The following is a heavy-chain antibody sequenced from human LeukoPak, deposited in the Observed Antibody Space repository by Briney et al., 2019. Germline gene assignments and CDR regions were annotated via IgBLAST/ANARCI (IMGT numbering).Heavy chain of an antibody. CDR3: ARPYYYDSRIDP. D-gene: IGHD3-22*01. V-gene: IGHV4-30-4*01. J-gene: IGHJ5*02. Sequence: SQTLSLTCTVSGVSISSGDYYWSWIRQPPGKGLEWIGYMYSSGSTYYNPSLKSRATISVDTSKNQFSLKLSSVTAADTAVYYCARPYYYDSRIDPWGQGTLVTVSS. CDR1: GVSISSGDYY. CDR2: MYSSGST.